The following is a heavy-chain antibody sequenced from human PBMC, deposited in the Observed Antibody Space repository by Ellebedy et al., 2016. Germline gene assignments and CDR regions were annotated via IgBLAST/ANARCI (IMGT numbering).Heavy chain of an antibody. CDR3: ARRMVPAATLDY. Sequence: GSLRLXXTVSGGSISSGGYYWGWIRQPPGKGLEWIGSIYYSGSTYYNPSLKSRVTISVDTSKNQFSLKLSSVTAADTAVYYCARRMVPAATLDYWGQGTLVTVSS. CDR2: IYYSGST. V-gene: IGHV4-39*01. CDR1: GGSISSGGYY. D-gene: IGHD2-2*01. J-gene: IGHJ4*02.